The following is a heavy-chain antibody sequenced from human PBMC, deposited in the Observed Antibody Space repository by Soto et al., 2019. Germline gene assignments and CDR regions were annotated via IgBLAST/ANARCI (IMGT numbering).Heavy chain of an antibody. CDR2: ISYSGTT. Sequence: SETLSLTCTVSGGSLSSYYWSWIRRPPGMGLEWIASISYSGTTNYNSSLKSRVTISIDASKNQFSLKFNSVTAADTAVYYCAREGYNFGPFDYWGQGALVTVSS. J-gene: IGHJ4*02. CDR3: AREGYNFGPFDY. CDR1: GGSLSSYY. D-gene: IGHD5-18*01. V-gene: IGHV4-59*01.